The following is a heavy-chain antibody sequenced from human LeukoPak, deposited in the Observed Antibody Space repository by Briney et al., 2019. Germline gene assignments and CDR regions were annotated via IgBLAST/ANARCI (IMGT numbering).Heavy chain of an antibody. J-gene: IGHJ4*02. D-gene: IGHD2-15*01. Sequence: SETLSLTCAVYGGSFSGYYWGWIRQPPGKGLEWIGSIYYSGSTYYNPSLKSRVTISVDTSKNQFSLKLSSVTAADTAVYYCALGYCSGGSCARTSGGFDYWGQGTLVTVSS. V-gene: IGHV4-34*01. CDR3: ALGYCSGGSCARTSGGFDY. CDR1: GGSFSGYY. CDR2: IYYSGST.